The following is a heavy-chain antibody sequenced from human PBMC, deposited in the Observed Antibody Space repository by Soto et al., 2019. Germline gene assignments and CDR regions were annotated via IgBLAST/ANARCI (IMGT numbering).Heavy chain of an antibody. Sequence: EVQLVESGGGLVQPGGSLRLSCAGSGFTFSNYWMHWVRQTPGKGLVWVARINTDGGTTSYADSAKGRFTISRDNAMNILYLQMTSLRVEDTAAYLCARQTGLGATNYWGQGTLVTVSS. J-gene: IGHJ4*02. CDR1: GFTFSNYW. V-gene: IGHV3-74*01. CDR3: ARQTGLGATNY. CDR2: INTDGGTT. D-gene: IGHD1-26*01.